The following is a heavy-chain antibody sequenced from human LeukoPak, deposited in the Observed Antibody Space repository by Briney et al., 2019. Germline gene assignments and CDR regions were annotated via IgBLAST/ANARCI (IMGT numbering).Heavy chain of an antibody. CDR3: ARDLEDTYDYVWGSPSSGSDY. J-gene: IGHJ4*02. CDR1: GYTFTSYY. CDR2: ISAYNGNT. D-gene: IGHD3-16*01. V-gene: IGHV1-18*04. Sequence: ASVKVSCKASGYTFTSYYMHWVRQAPGRGLEWMGWISAYNGNTNYAQKLQGRVTMTTDTSTSTAYMELRSLRSDDTAVYYCARDLEDTYDYVWGSPSSGSDYWGQGTLVTVSS.